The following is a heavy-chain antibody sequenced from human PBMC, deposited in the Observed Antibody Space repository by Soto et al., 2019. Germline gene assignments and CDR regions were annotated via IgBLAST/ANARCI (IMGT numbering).Heavy chain of an antibody. J-gene: IGHJ6*03. CDR2: IYSGGST. CDR3: ARALGDGYDYYYYYMDV. V-gene: IGHV3-66*01. Sequence: PGGSLRLSCAASGFTVSSNYMSWVRQAPGKGLEWVSVIYSGGSTYYADSVKGRFTISRDNSKNTLYLQMNSLRAEDTAVYYCARALGDGYDYYYYYMDVWGKGTTVTVSS. D-gene: IGHD5-12*01. CDR1: GFTVSSNY.